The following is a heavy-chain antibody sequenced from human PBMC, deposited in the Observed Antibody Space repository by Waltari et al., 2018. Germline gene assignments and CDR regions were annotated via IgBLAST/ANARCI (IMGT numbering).Heavy chain of an antibody. V-gene: IGHV3-23*01. J-gene: IGHJ4*02. D-gene: IGHD1-26*01. CDR2: VSGNGANT. CDR3: AKVRGIYYNYFFDF. Sequence: EVQLLESGGGLVQPGGSLRLSCAASGFPFNDYGINWVRQAPGTGLDGVSGVSGNGANTFYADSVKGRFVISRDNSKNTVYLEMNSLRADDTAVYYCAKVRGIYYNYFFDFWGQGALVAVSS. CDR1: GFPFNDYG.